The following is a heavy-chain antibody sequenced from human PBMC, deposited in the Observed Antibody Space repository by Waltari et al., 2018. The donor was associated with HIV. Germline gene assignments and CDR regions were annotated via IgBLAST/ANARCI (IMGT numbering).Heavy chain of an antibody. V-gene: IGHV4-59*01. CDR3: ARDFYGSGIGLSRGRRYFDP. J-gene: IGHJ5*02. D-gene: IGHD3-10*01. CDR2: IYYNGGT. Sequence: QVQLQESGPGLVKPSETLSLTCTVSGGSFSTYYWSWIRQPPGKGLEWMGYIYYNGGTNYNPSLKKRVTMTIDTSKTQFSLGLSSVTTADTAIYYCARDFYGSGIGLSRGRRYFDPWGQGALVTVSS. CDR1: GGSFSTYY.